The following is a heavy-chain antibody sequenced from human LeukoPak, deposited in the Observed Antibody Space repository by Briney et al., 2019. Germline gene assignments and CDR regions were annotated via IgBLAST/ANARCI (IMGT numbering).Heavy chain of an antibody. CDR1: GYRFTSYW. Sequence: GESLKISCKGSGYRFTSYWIGWVRQMPGKGLEWIAIIYPGDSDTRYSPSFQGQVTISADKSISTAYLQWSSLKASDTAMYYCARRSPNWGSRAPDYWGQGTLVTVSS. D-gene: IGHD7-27*01. J-gene: IGHJ4*02. V-gene: IGHV5-51*01. CDR3: ARRSPNWGSRAPDY. CDR2: IYPGDSDT.